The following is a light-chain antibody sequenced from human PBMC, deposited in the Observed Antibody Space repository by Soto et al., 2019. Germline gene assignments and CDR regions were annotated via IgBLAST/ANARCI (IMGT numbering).Light chain of an antibody. CDR1: QSISGW. J-gene: IGKJ4*01. Sequence: DIQMTQSPSTLSASVGDRVTITCRASQSISGWLAWYQQKPGRAPKLLIYDASNLESGVPLRFSGSGSGTEFTLTISSLQPDDFATYYCQQYDSFSLTFGGGTTVEIK. V-gene: IGKV1-5*01. CDR2: DAS. CDR3: QQYDSFSLT.